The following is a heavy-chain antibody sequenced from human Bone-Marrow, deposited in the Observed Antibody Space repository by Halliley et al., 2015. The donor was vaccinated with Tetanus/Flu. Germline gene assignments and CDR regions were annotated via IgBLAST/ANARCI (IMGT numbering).Heavy chain of an antibody. J-gene: IGHJ4*01. CDR2: FYYSGTT. CDR3: ARGPNYDLWSPIAY. Sequence: IGYFYYSGTTNYNPALESRVTISVDTARNQFSLRLSSVTAADTAVYYCARGPNYDLWSPIAYWGHGALVTVS. V-gene: IGHV4-59*09. D-gene: IGHD3-3*01.